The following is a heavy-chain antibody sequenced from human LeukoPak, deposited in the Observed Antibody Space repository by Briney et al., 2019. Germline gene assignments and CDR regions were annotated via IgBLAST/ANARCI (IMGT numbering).Heavy chain of an antibody. CDR2: IDPSDSYT. CDR1: GYSFTSYW. Sequence: GESLKISCKGSGYSFTSYWISWVRQIPGKGLEWMGRIDPSDSYTNYSPSFQGHVTISADKSISTAYLQWSSLKASDTAMYYCARNRAAAGHPRWFDPWGQGTLVTVSS. J-gene: IGHJ5*02. V-gene: IGHV5-10-1*01. CDR3: ARNRAAAGHPRWFDP. D-gene: IGHD6-13*01.